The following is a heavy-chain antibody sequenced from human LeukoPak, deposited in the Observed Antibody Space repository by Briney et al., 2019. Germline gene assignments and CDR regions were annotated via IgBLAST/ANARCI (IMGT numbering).Heavy chain of an antibody. CDR3: ARADSGYDWAFDY. V-gene: IGHV4-30-4*01. J-gene: IGHJ4*02. Sequence: SETLSLTCTVSGGSISSGDYYWSWIRQPPGKGLEWIGYIYYSGSTYYNPSLKSRVTISVDTSKNQFSLKLSSVTAADTAVYYCARADSGYDWAFDYRGQGTLVTVSS. D-gene: IGHD5-12*01. CDR1: GGSISSGDYY. CDR2: IYYSGST.